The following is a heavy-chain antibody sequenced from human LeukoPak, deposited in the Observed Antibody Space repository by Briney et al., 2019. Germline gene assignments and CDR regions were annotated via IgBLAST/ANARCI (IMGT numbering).Heavy chain of an antibody. CDR2: IYPGDSDI. CDR3: ARQGGGYYDSRGYFDY. J-gene: IGHJ4*02. Sequence: GESLKISCKGSGCSSTSYWIGWVRQMPGKGLEWMGIIYPGDSDIRYSPSFQGQVTISADKSISTAYLQWSSLKASDTAMYYCARQGGGYYDSRGYFDYWGQGTLVTVPS. V-gene: IGHV5-51*01. CDR1: GCSSTSYW. D-gene: IGHD3-22*01.